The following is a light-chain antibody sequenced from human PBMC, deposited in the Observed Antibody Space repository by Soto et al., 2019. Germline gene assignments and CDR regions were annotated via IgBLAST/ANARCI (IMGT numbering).Light chain of an antibody. CDR1: KLRHKY. J-gene: IGLJ3*02. CDR3: ETWDSNTVV. V-gene: IGLV3-1*01. CDR2: QDV. Sequence: SYELTQPPSVSVSPGQTASITCSGDKLRHKYVCWYQQKPGQSPVAVIYQDVKRPSGIPERFSGSNSGDTATLTISGAQSVDEADYYWETWDSNTVVFSGGTNLTVL.